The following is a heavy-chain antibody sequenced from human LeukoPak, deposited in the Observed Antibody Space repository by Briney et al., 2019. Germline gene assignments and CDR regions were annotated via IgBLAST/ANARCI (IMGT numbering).Heavy chain of an antibody. D-gene: IGHD3/OR15-3a*01. CDR2: ISSSSDYK. J-gene: IGHJ1*01. Sequence: GGSLRLSCAASGFSFSDYYMSWIRQTPEEGLEWLSYISSSSDYKNYADSLKGRFTISRDNAKNSVYLQMNSLRDEDTAVYYCARQGLYDSSDFWTFQHWGQGTLVTVSS. V-gene: IGHV3-11*06. CDR1: GFSFSDYY. CDR3: ARQGLYDSSDFWTFQH.